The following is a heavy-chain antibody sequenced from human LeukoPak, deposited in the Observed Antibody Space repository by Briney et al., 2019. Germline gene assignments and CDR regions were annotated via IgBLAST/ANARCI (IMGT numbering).Heavy chain of an antibody. Sequence: SETLSLTCTVSGGSIDNHYWSWIRQPPWKGLEWIGYIYYSGFTNYNPSFRSRVTISVDMSKTQFSLKVNSVTAADTAVYYCARVNTTGRTLFMRYWGQGTLVTVSS. V-gene: IGHV4-59*08. CDR3: ARVNTTGRTLFMRY. J-gene: IGHJ4*02. CDR2: IYYSGFT. CDR1: GGSIDNHY. D-gene: IGHD1-1*01.